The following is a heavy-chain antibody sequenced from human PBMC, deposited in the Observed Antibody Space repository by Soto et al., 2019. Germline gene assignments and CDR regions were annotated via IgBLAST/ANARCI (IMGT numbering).Heavy chain of an antibody. V-gene: IGHV5-10-1*01. D-gene: IGHD6-19*01. CDR1: VFSFTNYW. J-gene: IGHJ5*02. Sequence: GESLKISCKASVFSFTNYWIYWVRQKPGKGLEWMGKIVHRDFSTNYSPSFQGHVTISADKSNSTAYLQWKSLKASDTAMYYCAIQWRALNMCFEPGGQGTLVTVYS. CDR3: AIQWRALNMCFEP. CDR2: IVHRDFST.